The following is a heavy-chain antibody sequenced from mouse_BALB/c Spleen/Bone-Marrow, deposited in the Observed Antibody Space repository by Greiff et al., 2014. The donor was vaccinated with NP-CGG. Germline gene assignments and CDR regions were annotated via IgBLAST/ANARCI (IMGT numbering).Heavy chain of an antibody. CDR2: ISSGGST. Sequence: DVQLQESGGGLVKPGGSLKLSCAASGFTFSSYAMSWVRQTPEKRLEWVASISSGGSTYYPDSVKGRFTISRDNARNILHLQMSSLRSEDTAMYYCARGLYYRYLYAMDYWGQGTSVTVSS. V-gene: IGHV5-6-5*01. CDR3: ARGLYYRYLYAMDY. J-gene: IGHJ4*01. CDR1: GFTFSSYA. D-gene: IGHD2-14*01.